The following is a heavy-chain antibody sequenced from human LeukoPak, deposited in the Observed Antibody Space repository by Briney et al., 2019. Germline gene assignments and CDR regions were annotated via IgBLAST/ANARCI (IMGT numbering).Heavy chain of an antibody. D-gene: IGHD2-2*01. Sequence: HPGGSLRLSCAASGFTFSSYDMHWVRQATGKGLEWVSAIGTAGDTYYPGSVKGRFTISRENAKNSLYLQMNSLRAGDTAVYYCVRDLYQTNYFDSWGQGTLVTVSS. CDR2: IGTAGDT. V-gene: IGHV3-13*01. J-gene: IGHJ5*01. CDR1: GFTFSSYD. CDR3: VRDLYQTNYFDS.